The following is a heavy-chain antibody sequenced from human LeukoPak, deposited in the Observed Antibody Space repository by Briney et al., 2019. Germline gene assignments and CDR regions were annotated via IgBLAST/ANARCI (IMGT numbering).Heavy chain of an antibody. CDR3: ARSNRDAFDM. Sequence: GGSLRLSCAASGFTFSSYEMNWVRQGPGKGLEWVSYISSSGTTKYYADSVKGRFTLSRDNAKKSLSLQMNSLRAEDTVIYYCARSNRDAFDMWGQGTVVTVSS. V-gene: IGHV3-48*03. D-gene: IGHD2/OR15-2a*01. CDR2: ISSSGTTK. CDR1: GFTFSSYE. J-gene: IGHJ3*02.